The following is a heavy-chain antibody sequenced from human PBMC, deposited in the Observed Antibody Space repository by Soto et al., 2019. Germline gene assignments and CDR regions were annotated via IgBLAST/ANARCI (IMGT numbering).Heavy chain of an antibody. Sequence: QVQLQESGPGLVKPSQTLSLTCTVSGGSISSGGYYCSWIRHHPGKVLGWIGYSDYSGSTYYNPSLKSRVTMSVDTSKNQFSLQMSAVTAADTAVYYCARDNDDYYYYYGMDVWGQGTTVTVSS. CDR1: GGSISSGGYY. V-gene: IGHV4-31*03. D-gene: IGHD2-8*01. CDR3: ARDNDDYYYYYGMDV. CDR2: SDYSGST. J-gene: IGHJ6*02.